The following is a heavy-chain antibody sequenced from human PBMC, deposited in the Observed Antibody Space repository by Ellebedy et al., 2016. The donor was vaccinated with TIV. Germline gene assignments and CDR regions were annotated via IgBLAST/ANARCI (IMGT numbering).Heavy chain of an antibody. CDR1: GFTFSNVW. CDR3: ATSRARVY. V-gene: IGHV3-21*01. Sequence: GESLKISCAASGFTFSNVWMNWVRQTPGKGLEWVSSISSSGSYLYYADSVKGRFTISRDNAKNSLYLQMNSLRVDDTAVYYCATSRARVYWGQGTLVTVSS. CDR2: ISSSGSYL. J-gene: IGHJ4*02.